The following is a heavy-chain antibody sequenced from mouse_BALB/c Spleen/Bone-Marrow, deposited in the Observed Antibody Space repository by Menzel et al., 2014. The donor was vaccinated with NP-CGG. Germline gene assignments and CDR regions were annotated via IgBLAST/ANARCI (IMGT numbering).Heavy chain of an antibody. D-gene: IGHD1-1*01. CDR3: ARSRDYGSSYYAMDY. CDR2: IDPANGNT. J-gene: IGHJ4*01. CDR1: GFNIKDTY. Sequence: EVQLQQSGAELVKPGASVKLSCTASGFNIKDTYMHWVKQRPEQGLEWIGRIDPANGNTKYDPKFQGKATITADTSSNTAYLQLSSLTSEGTAVYYCARSRDYGSSYYAMDYWGQGTSVTVSS. V-gene: IGHV14-3*02.